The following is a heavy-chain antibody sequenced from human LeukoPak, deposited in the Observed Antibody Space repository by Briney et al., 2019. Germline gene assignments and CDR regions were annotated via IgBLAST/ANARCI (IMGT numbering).Heavy chain of an antibody. V-gene: IGHV4-59*01. CDR3: ARVSGNDYYDSSGYYILYNWFDP. Sequence: SETLSLTCTVSGGSISSYYWSWIRQPPGKGLEWIGYIYYSGSTNYNPSLKSRVTISVDTSKNQFSLKLSSVTAADTAVYYCARVSGNDYYDSSGYYILYNWFDPRGQGTLVTVSS. CDR2: IYYSGST. D-gene: IGHD3-22*01. J-gene: IGHJ5*02. CDR1: GGSISSYY.